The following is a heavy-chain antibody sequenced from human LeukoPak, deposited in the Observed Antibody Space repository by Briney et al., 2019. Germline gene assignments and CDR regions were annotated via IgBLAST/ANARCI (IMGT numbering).Heavy chain of an antibody. Sequence: PGGSLRLSSAASGFTFFTYSMHWVRQAPGKGLEWVAVVSYDGSNKNYADSVKGRLTISRDNSKSTLYLQMNSLRPDDTAVYYCARGVTEDTGVAQFDSWGQGSLVTVSS. V-gene: IGHV3-30*04. CDR3: ARGVTEDTGVAQFDS. J-gene: IGHJ4*02. CDR1: GFTFFTYS. D-gene: IGHD3-3*01. CDR2: VSYDGSNK.